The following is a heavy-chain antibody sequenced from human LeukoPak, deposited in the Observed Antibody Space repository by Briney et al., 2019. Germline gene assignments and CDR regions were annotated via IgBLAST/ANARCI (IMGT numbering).Heavy chain of an antibody. V-gene: IGHV3-7*02. CDR1: GFTFSNYW. CDR2: IKQGGSEK. J-gene: IGHJ4*02. CDR3: ARLGSSWSLDY. Sequence: PGGSLRLSCAASGFTFSNYWITWVRQAPGKGLEWVANIKQGGSEKHYVDSVKGRFTISRDNSKITLYLQMNSLRAEDTAVYFCARLGSSWSLDYWGQGTLVTVSS. D-gene: IGHD6-13*01.